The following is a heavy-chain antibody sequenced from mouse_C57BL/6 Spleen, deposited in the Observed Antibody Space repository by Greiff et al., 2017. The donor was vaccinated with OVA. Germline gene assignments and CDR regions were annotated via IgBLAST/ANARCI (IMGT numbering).Heavy chain of an antibody. CDR1: GYTFTRYW. J-gene: IGHJ2*01. V-gene: IGHV1-55*01. D-gene: IGHD1-1*01. Sequence: QVQLQQPGAELVKPGASVKMSCKASGYTFTRYWITWVKQRPGQGLEWIGDVYPGSGSTNYNEKFKSKATLTVDTSSSTAYMQLSSLTSEDSAVYYCAFTMVVTCFFDYWGQGTTLTVSS. CDR3: AFTMVVTCFFDY. CDR2: VYPGSGST.